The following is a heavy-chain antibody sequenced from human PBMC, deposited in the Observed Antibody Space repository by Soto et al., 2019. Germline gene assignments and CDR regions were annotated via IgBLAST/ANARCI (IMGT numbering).Heavy chain of an antibody. J-gene: IGHJ2*01. CDR2: ISGGGDRT. Sequence: EVQLLESGGGLVQPGGSPRLSCVGSGFTFINYAMNWVRQTPGKGLEWVSTISGGGDRTFDADTVKGRFTISRDNAKNTVNLQMNSLRADDTAVYYWARKVLGSTSRPDWWYFDLWGRGTLVTVSS. CDR1: GFTFINYA. D-gene: IGHD2-2*01. V-gene: IGHV3-23*01. CDR3: ARKVLGSTSRPDWWYFDL.